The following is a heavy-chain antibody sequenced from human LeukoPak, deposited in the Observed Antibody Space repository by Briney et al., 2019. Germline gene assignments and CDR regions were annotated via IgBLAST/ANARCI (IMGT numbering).Heavy chain of an antibody. D-gene: IGHD2-2*01. CDR3: ARIGDWGSNSCSFDY. J-gene: IGHJ4*02. V-gene: IGHV4-59*08. Sequence: SETLSLTCTVSGGSMNSYYWSWIRQPPGKGLEWIGYIYYSGSTNYNPSLKSRVTISVDTSKNQFSLKLSSVTAADTAVYYCARIGDWGSNSCSFDYWGQGTLVTVSS. CDR2: IYYSGST. CDR1: GGSMNSYY.